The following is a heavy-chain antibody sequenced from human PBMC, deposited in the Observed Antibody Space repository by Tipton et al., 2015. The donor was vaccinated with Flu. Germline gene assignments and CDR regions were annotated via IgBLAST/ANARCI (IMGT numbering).Heavy chain of an antibody. Sequence: LRLSCTVSGGSISSSSYHWAWIRQPPGKGLEWIGRMYTSGSTNYNPSLKSRLTMSVDASKQQFSLKLSSMTAADTAVYYCARGSGSGTFMIFDLWGQGTLVTVSS. J-gene: IGHJ4*02. CDR3: ARGSGSGTFMIFDL. V-gene: IGHV4-61*02. CDR2: MYTSGST. CDR1: GGSISSSSYH. D-gene: IGHD3-10*01.